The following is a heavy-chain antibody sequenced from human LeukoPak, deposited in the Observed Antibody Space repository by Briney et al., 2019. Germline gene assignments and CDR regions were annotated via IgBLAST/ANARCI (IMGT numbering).Heavy chain of an antibody. CDR3: STFTL. CDR2: IKSKADGGTT. J-gene: IGHJ4*02. V-gene: IGHV3-15*01. D-gene: IGHD2/OR15-2a*01. Sequence: PGGSLRLSCAASGFSFINAWMTWVRQAPGKGLEWIACIKSKADGGTTDYAAPVKGRFTISRDDSKNTLYLQMNSLKIEDTAVYYCSTFTLWGQGTPVTVSS. CDR1: GFSFINAW.